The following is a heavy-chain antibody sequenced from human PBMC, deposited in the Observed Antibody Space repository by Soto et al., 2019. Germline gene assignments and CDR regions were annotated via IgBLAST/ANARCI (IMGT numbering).Heavy chain of an antibody. J-gene: IGHJ6*02. CDR3: ARLHQQLVLGYYYYGMDV. V-gene: IGHV6-1*01. D-gene: IGHD6-13*01. CDR2: TYYRSKWYN. Sequence: QVQLQQSGPGLVKPSQTLSLTCAISGDSVSSNSAAWNWLRQSPSSGLEWLGRTYYRSKWYNDYAVSVKSRITINTDTSKNQFALQLGSVTPEDTAVYYCARLHQQLVLGYYYYGMDVWGQGTTVTVSS. CDR1: GDSVSSNSAA.